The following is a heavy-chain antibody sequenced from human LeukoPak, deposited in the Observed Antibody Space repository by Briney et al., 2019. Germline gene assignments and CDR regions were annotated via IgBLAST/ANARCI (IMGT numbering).Heavy chain of an antibody. CDR3: ARETTLTGYSSGLGFNY. CDR2: IYDSGTT. J-gene: IGHJ4*02. V-gene: IGHV4-59*01. CDR1: GGSISGWY. Sequence: PSETLSLTCAVSGGSISGWYWSWIRQPPGKGLEWIGHIYDSGTTNYNPSHKSRVTMSVDSSKNQFSLKLTSVTAADTAVYYCARETTLTGYSSGLGFNYWGQGTLVTVSS. D-gene: IGHD6-19*01.